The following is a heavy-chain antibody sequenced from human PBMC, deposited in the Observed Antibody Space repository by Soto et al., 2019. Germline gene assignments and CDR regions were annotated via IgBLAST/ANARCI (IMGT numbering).Heavy chain of an antibody. CDR1: GFTFSNAW. Sequence: GGSLRLSCAASGFTFSNAWMSWVRQAPGKGLEWVGRIKSKTDGGTTDYAAPVKGRFTISRDDSKNTLYLQMNSLKTEDTAVYYCTSRSVVPAAMDYWGQGTLVTVSS. V-gene: IGHV3-15*01. CDR2: IKSKTDGGTT. J-gene: IGHJ4*02. D-gene: IGHD2-2*01. CDR3: TSRSVVPAAMDY.